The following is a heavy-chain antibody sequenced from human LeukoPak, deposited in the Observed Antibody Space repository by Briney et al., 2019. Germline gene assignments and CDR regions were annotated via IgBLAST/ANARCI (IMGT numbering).Heavy chain of an antibody. D-gene: IGHD2-2*01. CDR2: IRSNGGST. CDR3: VKGGGYCSSTSCPPPYSFDY. CDR1: GFTFSSYA. Sequence: GGSLRLSCSASGFTFSSYAIHWVRQAPGKGLEYFSAIRSNGGSTYYADSVKGRFTISRDNSKNTLYLQMSSLRAEDTAVYYCVKGGGYCSSTSCPPPYSFDYWGQGTLVTVSS. J-gene: IGHJ4*02. V-gene: IGHV3-64D*06.